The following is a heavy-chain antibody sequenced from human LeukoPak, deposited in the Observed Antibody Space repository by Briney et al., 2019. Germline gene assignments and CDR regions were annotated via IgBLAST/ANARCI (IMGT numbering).Heavy chain of an antibody. D-gene: IGHD1-1*01. CDR2: ISAYNGNT. V-gene: IGHV1-18*01. CDR1: GYTFTSYG. J-gene: IGHJ3*02. CDR3: ARDLRYNWNDVWPAFDI. Sequence: ASVTVSCKASGYTFTSYGISWVRQAPGKGLEWMGWISAYNGNTNDAQKLQGRVTMTADTSTSTAYMELRSLRSDDTAVYYCARDLRYNWNDVWPAFDIWGQGTMVTVSS.